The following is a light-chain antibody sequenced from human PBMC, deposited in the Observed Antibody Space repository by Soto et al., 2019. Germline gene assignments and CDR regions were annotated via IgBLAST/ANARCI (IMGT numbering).Light chain of an antibody. J-gene: IGLJ2*01. CDR2: DVD. CDR1: SSDVGGYHY. CDR3: NSYTSSSTYVV. Sequence: QSALTQPAAVSGSPGQSITISCTGTSSDVGGYHYVSWYQHHPGKAPNLMIYDVDNRPSGVSNRFSGSKSGNTASLTISGLQAEDEADYYCNSYTSSSTYVVFGGGTKLTVL. V-gene: IGLV2-14*03.